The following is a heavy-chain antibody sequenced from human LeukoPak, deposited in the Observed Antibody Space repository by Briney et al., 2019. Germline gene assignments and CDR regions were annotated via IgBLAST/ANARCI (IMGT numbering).Heavy chain of an antibody. V-gene: IGHV1-2*06. CDR1: GYTFTGYY. J-gene: IGHJ4*02. CDR3: ARGGLVGYCSGGSCYLDIAVAAYGLPTDY. CDR2: INPNSGGT. D-gene: IGHD2-15*01. Sequence: ASVKVSCKASGYTFTGYYMHWVRQAPGQGLEWMGRINPNSGGTNYAQKFQGRVTMTRDTSISTAYMELRSLRSDDTAVYYCARGGLVGYCSGGSCYLDIAVAAYGLPTDYWGQGTLVTVSP.